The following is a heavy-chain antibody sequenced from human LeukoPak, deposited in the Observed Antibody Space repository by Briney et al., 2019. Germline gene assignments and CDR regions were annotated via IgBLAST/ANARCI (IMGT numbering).Heavy chain of an antibody. CDR3: ARGRGWGTFDI. D-gene: IGHD3-10*01. V-gene: IGHV3-13*04. Sequence: GGSLRLSCAASGFTFSSYDMHWVRQAAGKGLEWVSAIGTAGETYYPGSVKGGVTTSRENAKNSLYLQMNSLRVGDTAVYYCARGRGWGTFDIWGQGTMVTVSS. CDR2: IGTAGET. J-gene: IGHJ3*02. CDR1: GFTFSSYD.